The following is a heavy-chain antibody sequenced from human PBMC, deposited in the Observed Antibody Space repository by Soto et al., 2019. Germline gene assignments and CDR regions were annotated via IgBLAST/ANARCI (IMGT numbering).Heavy chain of an antibody. D-gene: IGHD3-16*01. CDR1: GGSFSGYY. J-gene: IGHJ4*02. Sequence: QVQLQQWGAGLLKPSETLSLTCAVYGGSFSGYYWSWIRQPLGKGLEWIGEINHSGSTNYNPSLKSRVTISVDTSKNQFSLKLSSVTAADTAVYYCARGSHYDYVWGRRLLDYWGQGTLVTVSS. CDR2: INHSGST. V-gene: IGHV4-34*01. CDR3: ARGSHYDYVWGRRLLDY.